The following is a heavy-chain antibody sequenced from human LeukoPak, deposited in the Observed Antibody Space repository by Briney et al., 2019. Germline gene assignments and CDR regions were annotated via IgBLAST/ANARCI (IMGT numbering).Heavy chain of an antibody. J-gene: IGHJ5*01. CDR1: GFTSSSYW. CDR3: ARLVGASWFDS. V-gene: IGHV3-74*01. CDR2: INSDGSNT. D-gene: IGHD1-26*01. Sequence: GGSLRLSCAASGFTSSSYWMHWVRQAPGKGLVWVSRINSDGSNTNYADSVKGRSTISRDNAKNTVYLQMNSLRAEDTAVYYCARLVGASWFDSWGQGTLVTVSS.